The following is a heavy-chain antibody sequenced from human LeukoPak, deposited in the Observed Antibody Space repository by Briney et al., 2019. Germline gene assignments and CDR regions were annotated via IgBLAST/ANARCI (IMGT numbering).Heavy chain of an antibody. CDR3: ARVPPGQALGDAFDI. V-gene: IGHV3-21*01. Sequence: PGGSLRLSCAASGFTFSSYSMNWVRQAPGKGLEWVSSISSSSSYIYYADSVKGRFTISRDNAKNSLYLQMNSLRAEDTAVYYCARVPPGQALGDAFDIWGQGTMVTVSS. D-gene: IGHD3-10*01. CDR1: GFTFSSYS. J-gene: IGHJ3*02. CDR2: ISSSSSYI.